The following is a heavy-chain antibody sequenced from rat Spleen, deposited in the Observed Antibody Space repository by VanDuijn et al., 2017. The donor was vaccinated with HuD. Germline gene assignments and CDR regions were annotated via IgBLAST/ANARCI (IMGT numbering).Heavy chain of an antibody. D-gene: IGHD5-1*01. J-gene: IGHJ3*01. CDR3: TSRWDGFAY. V-gene: IGHV5-31*01. CDR1: GXXXNXXX. CDR2: ITNSGGRT. Sequence: EVQLVESGGGXXQPXXSLRLSXXXSGXXXNXXXMTWXXQAPGKGLKWVAXITNSGGRTYYPXSVRGRFTISRDXAKSTLYLQMSSLRSEDTATYYCTSRWDGFAYWGQGTXVTVSS.